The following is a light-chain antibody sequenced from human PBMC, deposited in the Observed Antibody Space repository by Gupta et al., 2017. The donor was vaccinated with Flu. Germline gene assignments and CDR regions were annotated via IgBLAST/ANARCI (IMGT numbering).Light chain of an antibody. J-gene: IGLJ3*02. Sequence: NFMLTQAHSVSESPGKTVTISCTRSSGSIASNYVQWYQQRPGSSPTLVIYEDYQRPSGVPDRFSASIDTPSNSASLSISGLKKEDEADYYCQSYDSSNNVVFGGGTKLSVL. CDR3: QSYDSSNNVV. CDR1: SGSIASNY. CDR2: EDY. V-gene: IGLV6-57*01.